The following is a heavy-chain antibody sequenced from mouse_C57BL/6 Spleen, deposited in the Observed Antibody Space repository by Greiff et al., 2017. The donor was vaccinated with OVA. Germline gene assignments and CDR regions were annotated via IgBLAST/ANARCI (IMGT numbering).Heavy chain of an antibody. V-gene: IGHV1-69*01. CDR2: IDPSDSYT. CDR1: GYTFTSYW. J-gene: IGHJ4*01. CDR3: ARSLDYYAMDY. Sequence: QVQLKESGAELVMPGASVKLSCKASGYTFTSYWMHWVKQRPGQGLEWIGEIDPSDSYTNYNQKFKGKSTLTVDKSSSTAYMQLSSLTSEDSAVYYCARSLDYYAMDYWGQGTSVTVSS.